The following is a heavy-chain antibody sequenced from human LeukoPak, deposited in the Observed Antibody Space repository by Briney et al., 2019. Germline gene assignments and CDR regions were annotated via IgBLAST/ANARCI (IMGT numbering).Heavy chain of an antibody. CDR2: INPNSGGT. D-gene: IGHD3-3*01. J-gene: IGHJ4*02. V-gene: IGHV1-2*02. Sequence: ASVKVSCKASGYTFTGYYMHWVRQAPGQGLEWMGWINPNSGGTNYAQKFQGRVTMTRDTSISTAYMELSRLRSDDTAVYYCARVRFTWKTFDYWGQGTLVTLSS. CDR3: ARVRFTWKTFDY. CDR1: GYTFTGYY.